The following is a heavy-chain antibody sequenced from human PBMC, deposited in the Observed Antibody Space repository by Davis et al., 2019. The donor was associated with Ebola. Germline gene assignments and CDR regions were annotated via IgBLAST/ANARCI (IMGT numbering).Heavy chain of an antibody. J-gene: IGHJ5*02. CDR1: GYTFRNYD. CDR2: MNPNSGHT. Sequence: ASVKVSCKASGYTFRNYDLVWVRQATGQGLEWMGWMNPNSGHTGLAYKFQGRLTMTRDTSISTAYMELSSLTFEDTAVYYCARRIAARPNWFDPWGQGTLVTVSS. V-gene: IGHV1-8*01. CDR3: ARRIAARPNWFDP. D-gene: IGHD6-13*01.